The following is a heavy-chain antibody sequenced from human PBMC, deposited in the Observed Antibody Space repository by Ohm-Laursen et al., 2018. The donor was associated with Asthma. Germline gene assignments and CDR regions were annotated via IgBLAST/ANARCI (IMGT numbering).Heavy chain of an antibody. Sequence: SLRLSCAASGFTFSSYSMNWVRQAPGKGLEWVSSISSSSSYIYYADSVKGRFTISRDNAENSLYLQMNSLRAEDTAVYYCARDALSHDYGDYWGQGTLVTVSS. V-gene: IGHV3-21*01. J-gene: IGHJ4*02. D-gene: IGHD5/OR15-5a*01. CDR1: GFTFSSYS. CDR2: ISSSSSYI. CDR3: ARDALSHDYGDY.